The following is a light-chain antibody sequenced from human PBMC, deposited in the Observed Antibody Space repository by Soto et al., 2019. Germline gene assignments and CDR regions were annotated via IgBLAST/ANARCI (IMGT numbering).Light chain of an antibody. CDR3: QQRSNWPPT. CDR2: DAS. Sequence: EIVLTQSPATLSLSPGERATLSCRASQGVNNYLAWYQQKPGRAPRLLIYDASIRPTGIPARFSGSGSGTDFTLTISYLEPEDFAVYYCQQRSNWPPTFGQGTKVDIK. J-gene: IGKJ1*01. CDR1: QGVNNY. V-gene: IGKV3-11*01.